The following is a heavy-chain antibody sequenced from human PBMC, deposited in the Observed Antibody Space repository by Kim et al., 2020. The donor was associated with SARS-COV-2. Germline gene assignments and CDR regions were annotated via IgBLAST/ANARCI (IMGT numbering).Heavy chain of an antibody. Sequence: SGPTLVKPTQTLTLTYTFSGFSLSTSGVGVGWIRQPPGKALEWLALIYWDDDKRYSPSLKSRLTITKDSSKNQVVLTMTNMDPVDTATYYCAHRSIAVACTRVWYWGQGTLVTVSS. D-gene: IGHD6-19*01. CDR1: GFSLSTSGVG. J-gene: IGHJ4*02. V-gene: IGHV2-5*02. CDR2: IYWDDDK. CDR3: AHRSIAVACTRVWY.